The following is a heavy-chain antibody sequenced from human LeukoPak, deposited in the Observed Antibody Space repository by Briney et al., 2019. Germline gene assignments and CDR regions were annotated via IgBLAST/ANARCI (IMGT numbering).Heavy chain of an antibody. CDR1: GGSFSGYY. V-gene: IGHV4-34*01. CDR2: INHSGST. D-gene: IGHD3-10*01. J-gene: IGHJ6*03. CDR3: ARDRTGYYYGSGSGHLNYMDV. Sequence: SETLSLTCAVYGGSFSGYYWSWIRQPPGKWLEWIGEINHSGSTNYNPSLKSRVTISVDTSKNQFSLRLSSVTAADTAVYYCARDRTGYYYGSGSGHLNYMDVWGKGTTVTVSS.